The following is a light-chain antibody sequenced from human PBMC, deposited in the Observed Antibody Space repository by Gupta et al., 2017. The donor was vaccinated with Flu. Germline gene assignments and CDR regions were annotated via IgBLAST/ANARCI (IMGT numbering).Light chain of an antibody. CDR3: LQDYTYPRT. J-gene: IGKJ1*01. CDR1: QGMRND. CDR2: AAS. V-gene: IGKV1-17*01. Sequence: PASLSASVGDRVTITWRASQGMRNDLGWYQQKPGKATKRLIYAASSLQSGVPSRFSGSGSGTXFTRRSXSLKPEDFATYYCLQDYTYPRTFGXGTNVEIK.